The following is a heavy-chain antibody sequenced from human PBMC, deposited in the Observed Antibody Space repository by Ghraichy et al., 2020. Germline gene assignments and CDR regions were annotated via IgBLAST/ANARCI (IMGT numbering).Heavy chain of an antibody. CDR3: AKDREWELLVNYFDF. CDR1: GFTFSSYG. V-gene: IGHV3-30*18. Sequence: GGSLRLSCAASGFTFSSYGMHWVRQAPGKGLEWVAVISYDGSNKYYADSVKGRFTISRDNSRNTLYLQINSLRPEDTAVYYCAKDREWELLVNYFDFWGQGTLLTVS. J-gene: IGHJ4*02. CDR2: ISYDGSNK. D-gene: IGHD1-26*01.